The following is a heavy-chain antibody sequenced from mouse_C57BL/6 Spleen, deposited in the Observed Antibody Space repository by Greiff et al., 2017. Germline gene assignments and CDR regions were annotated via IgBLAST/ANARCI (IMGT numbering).Heavy chain of an antibody. V-gene: IGHV1-15*01. D-gene: IGHD3-1*01. CDR2: IDPETGGT. CDR1: GYTFTDYE. Sequence: VQLQQSGAELVRPGASVTLSCKASGYTFTDYEMHWVKQTPVHGLEWLGAIDPETGGTAYNQKFKGKAILTADKSSSTAYMELRSLTSEDSAVYDCTRSGGYVDYAMDYWGQGTSVTVSS. J-gene: IGHJ4*01. CDR3: TRSGGYVDYAMDY.